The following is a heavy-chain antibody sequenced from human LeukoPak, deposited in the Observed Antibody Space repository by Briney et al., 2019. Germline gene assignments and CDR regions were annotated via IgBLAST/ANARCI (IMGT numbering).Heavy chain of an antibody. CDR3: ARGTYSSSRCDVFDV. CDR1: GFTFSSYG. Sequence: GRSLRLSCAASGFTFSSYGMHWVRQAPGKGLEWVAVISYDGSNKYYADSVKGRFTISRDNSKNTLYLQMNSLRAEDTAVYHCARGTYSSSRCDVFDVWGQGTMVTVSS. CDR2: ISYDGSNK. J-gene: IGHJ3*01. D-gene: IGHD6-13*01. V-gene: IGHV3-30*03.